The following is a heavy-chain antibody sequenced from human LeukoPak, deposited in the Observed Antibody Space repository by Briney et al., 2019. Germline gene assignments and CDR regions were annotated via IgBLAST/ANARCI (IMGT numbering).Heavy chain of an antibody. V-gene: IGHV3-66*01. Sequence: GGSLRLSYAASGFTVSSNYMSWVRQAPGKGLEWVSVIYSDDSTYYADSVKGRFTISRDNSKNTLYLQMNSLRAEDTAVYYCASPVAIVGATRAEYFQHWGQGTLVTVSS. CDR1: GFTVSSNY. J-gene: IGHJ1*01. CDR2: IYSDDST. D-gene: IGHD1-26*01. CDR3: ASPVAIVGATRAEYFQH.